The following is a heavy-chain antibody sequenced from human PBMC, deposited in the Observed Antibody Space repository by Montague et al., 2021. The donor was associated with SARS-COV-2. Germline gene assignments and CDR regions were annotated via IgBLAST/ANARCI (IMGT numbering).Heavy chain of an antibody. CDR3: ARGTSDTYYYNGMDV. Sequence: PALVKPTQTLTLTCIFSGFSLSTSGMCMTWIRQPPGKALEWLARIDWDGDKYYNTSLKSRLTISKDTSKNLVVLTMTNMDPVDTATYYCARGTSDTYYYNGMDVWGRGTTVTVSS. J-gene: IGHJ6*02. V-gene: IGHV2-70*11. CDR1: GFSLSTSGMC. CDR2: IDWDGDK.